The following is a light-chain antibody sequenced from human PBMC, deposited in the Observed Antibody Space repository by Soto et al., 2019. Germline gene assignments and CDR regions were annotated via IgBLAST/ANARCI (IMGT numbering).Light chain of an antibody. CDR3: SSYTSSTTYV. CDR1: TSDVGRYNY. CDR2: DVN. J-gene: IGLJ1*01. Sequence: SVPAQPPAVSGSRVPSSPISCTGTTSDVGRYNYVSWFQQHPGKVPKLIIYDVNNWPSGVSDRFSGSKSGNTASLTISGLQAEDEADYYCSSYTSSTTYVFGAGTKVTVL. V-gene: IGLV2-14*03.